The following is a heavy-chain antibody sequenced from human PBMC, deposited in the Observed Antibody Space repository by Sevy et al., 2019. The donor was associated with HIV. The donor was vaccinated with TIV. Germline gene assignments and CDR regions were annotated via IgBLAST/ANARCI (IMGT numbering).Heavy chain of an antibody. J-gene: IGHJ4*02. CDR1: GFTFSSYS. V-gene: IGHV3-21*01. Sequence: GGSLRLSCAASGFTFSSYSMNWVRQAPGKGLEWVSSISSSNNYIYYADSLKGRFTISRENATNSLYLQMNSLRAEDTAVYYCARDLREYSSSSKYYFDYWGQGILVTVSS. CDR2: ISSSNNYI. CDR3: ARDLREYSSSSKYYFDY. D-gene: IGHD6-6*01.